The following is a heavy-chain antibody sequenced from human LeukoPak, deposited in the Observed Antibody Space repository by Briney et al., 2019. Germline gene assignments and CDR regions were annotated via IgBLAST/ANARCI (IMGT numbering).Heavy chain of an antibody. Sequence: ASVKVSCKASGGTSSSYAISWVRQAPGQGREWMGGFDPEDGETIYAQKFQGRVTMTEDTSTDTAYIELSSLRSEDTAVYYCARTPMGATETRVAFDIWGQGTMVTVSS. J-gene: IGHJ3*02. D-gene: IGHD1-26*01. CDR2: FDPEDGET. CDR1: GGTSSSYA. V-gene: IGHV1-24*01. CDR3: ARTPMGATETRVAFDI.